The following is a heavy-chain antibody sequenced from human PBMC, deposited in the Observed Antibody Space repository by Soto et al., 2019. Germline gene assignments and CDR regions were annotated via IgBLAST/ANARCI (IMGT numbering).Heavy chain of an antibody. V-gene: IGHV3-30-3*01. J-gene: IGHJ6*02. CDR2: ISYDGSNK. Sequence: GGSLRLSCAASGFTFSSYAMHWVRQAPGKGLEWVAVISYDGSNKYYADSVKGRFTISRDNSKNTLYLQMNSLRAEDTAVYYCARDMGSYCGGDCYPSDYYYYYGMDVWGQRTTVTVSS. D-gene: IGHD2-21*02. CDR3: ARDMGSYCGGDCYPSDYYYYYGMDV. CDR1: GFTFSSYA.